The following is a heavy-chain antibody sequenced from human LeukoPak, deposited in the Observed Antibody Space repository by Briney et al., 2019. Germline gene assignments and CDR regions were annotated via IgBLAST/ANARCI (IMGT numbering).Heavy chain of an antibody. D-gene: IGHD5/OR15-5a*01. V-gene: IGHV3-48*04. CDR1: GFTFSSYS. CDR3: VLSVGPLSG. Sequence: SGGSLRLSCAASGFTFSSYSMNWVRQAPGKGLEWVSYISGSSSTIYYADSVKGRFTISRDNAKNSLYLQMNSLRAEDTAVYYCVLSVGPLSGWGQGTLVTVSS. J-gene: IGHJ4*02. CDR2: ISGSSSTI.